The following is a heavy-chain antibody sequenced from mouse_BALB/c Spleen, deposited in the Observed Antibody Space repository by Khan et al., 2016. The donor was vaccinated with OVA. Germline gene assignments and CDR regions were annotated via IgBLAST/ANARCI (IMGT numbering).Heavy chain of an antibody. CDR2: IWSDGST. J-gene: IGHJ4*01. CDR3: ARQPYFQYYIMDY. CDR1: GFSFTNYG. V-gene: IGHV2-6-1*01. Sequence: QVQLKESGPGLVAPSQSLSITCTISGFSFTNYGIHWVRQPPGKGLEWLVVIWSDGSTSYNSALKSRLSISRDNSKSQVFLRMNSHQTDDTAMDYCARQPYFQYYIMDYWGQGTSVIVSS. D-gene: IGHD2-10*01.